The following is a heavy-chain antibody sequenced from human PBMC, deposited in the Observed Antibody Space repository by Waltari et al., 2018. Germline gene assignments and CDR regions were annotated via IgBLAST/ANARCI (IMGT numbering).Heavy chain of an antibody. J-gene: IGHJ4*02. CDR2: INAANTNT. V-gene: IGHV1-3*01. CDR3: ARSGWLDY. D-gene: IGHD6-19*01. Sequence: QVQLVQSGTEVKKPGASVKVSCKASGYTFSSYVMHWVRQAPGQSLEWMGWINAANTNTKYSQKFQGRVTITRDTSASTAYMELSSLTSEVTAVYYCARSGWLDYWGQGTLVTVSS. CDR1: GYTFSSYV.